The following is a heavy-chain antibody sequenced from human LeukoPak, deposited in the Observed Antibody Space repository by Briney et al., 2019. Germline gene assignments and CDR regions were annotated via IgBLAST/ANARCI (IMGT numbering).Heavy chain of an antibody. D-gene: IGHD3-9*01. CDR2: IYHSGST. V-gene: IGHV4-4*02. Sequence: PSETLSLTCAVSGGSISSSNWWSWVRQPPGKGLEWIGEIYHSGSTNYNPSLKSRVTISVDKSKNQFSLKLSSVTAADTAVYYCARGDDVSRYLVSDWDQGTLVTVSS. CDR3: ARGDDVSRYLVSD. CDR1: GGSISSSNW. J-gene: IGHJ4*02.